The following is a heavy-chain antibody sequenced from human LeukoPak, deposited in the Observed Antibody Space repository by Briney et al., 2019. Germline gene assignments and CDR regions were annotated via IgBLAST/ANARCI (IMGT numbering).Heavy chain of an antibody. CDR1: GYTITGYY. Sequence: ASVKVSCKASGYTITGYYMHWVRQAPGQGLEWMGWINPNSGGTNYAQKFQGRVTMTRDTSISTAYMELSRLRSDDTAVYYCASYSSSWYAPMLQHWGQGTLVTVSS. CDR3: ASYSSSWYAPMLQH. J-gene: IGHJ1*01. D-gene: IGHD6-13*01. CDR2: INPNSGGT. V-gene: IGHV1-2*02.